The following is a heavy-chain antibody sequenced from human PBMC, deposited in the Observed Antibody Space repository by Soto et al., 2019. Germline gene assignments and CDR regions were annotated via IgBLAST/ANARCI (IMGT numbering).Heavy chain of an antibody. CDR3: ARHSGSYIAARRTDAFDI. V-gene: IGHV4-39*01. D-gene: IGHD6-6*01. Sequence: QLQLQESGPGLVKPSETLSLTCTVSGGSISSSSYYWGWIRQPPGKGLEWIGSIYYSGSTYYNPSLKSRVTISVDTSKNQFSLKLSSVTAADTAVYYCARHSGSYIAARRTDAFDIWGQGTMVTVSS. J-gene: IGHJ3*02. CDR1: GGSISSSSYY. CDR2: IYYSGST.